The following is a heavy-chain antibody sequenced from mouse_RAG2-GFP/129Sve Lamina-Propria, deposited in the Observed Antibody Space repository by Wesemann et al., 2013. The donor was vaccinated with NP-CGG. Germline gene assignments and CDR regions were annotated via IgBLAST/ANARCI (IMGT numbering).Heavy chain of an antibody. J-gene: IGHJ2*01. CDR1: GFSLSTYGMG. D-gene: IGHD3-1*01. CDR3: AQIRSGYPDY. Sequence: QVTLKESGPGILQPSQTLSLTCSFSGFSLSTYGMGVGWIRQPSGKGLEWLANIWWNDDKYYNSALKSRLTISKDTSNNQVFLKISSVDTADTATYYCAQIRSGYPDYWGQGTTLTVSS. V-gene: IGHV8-5*01. CDR2: IWWNDDK.